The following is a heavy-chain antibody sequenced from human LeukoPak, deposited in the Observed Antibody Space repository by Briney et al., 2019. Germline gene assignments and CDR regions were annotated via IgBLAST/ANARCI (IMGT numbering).Heavy chain of an antibody. D-gene: IGHD1-26*01. CDR2: INHSGST. J-gene: IGHJ4*02. Sequence: SETLSLTCAVYGGSFSGYYWSWIRQPPGKGLEWIGEINHSGSTNYNPSLKSRVTISVDTSKNQFSLKLSSVTAADTAVYYCARGGPKFQLGANPFDYWGQGTLVTVSS. CDR1: GGSFSGYY. V-gene: IGHV4-34*01. CDR3: ARGGPKFQLGANPFDY.